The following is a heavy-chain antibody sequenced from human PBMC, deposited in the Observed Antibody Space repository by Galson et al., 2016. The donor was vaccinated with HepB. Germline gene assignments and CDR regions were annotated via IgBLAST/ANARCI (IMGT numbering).Heavy chain of an antibody. D-gene: IGHD6-19*01. CDR2: IKEDASKA. J-gene: IGHJ1*01. CDR3: ARYGDEAGWNFHQ. CDR1: GFTFSRFW. Sequence: SLRLSCAASGFTFSRFWMNWVRQAPGKGLEWVASIKEDASKAFYADSVTGRFTISRDNVEDSLSLQMNSLRSEDTAVYYCARYGDEAGWNFHQWGQGTLVTVSS. V-gene: IGHV3-7*03.